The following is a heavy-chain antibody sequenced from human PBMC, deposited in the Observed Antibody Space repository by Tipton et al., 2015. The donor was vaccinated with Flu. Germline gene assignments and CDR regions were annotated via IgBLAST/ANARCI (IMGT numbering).Heavy chain of an antibody. V-gene: IGHV3-23*01. Sequence: SWIRQHPGKGLEWVSAISGNGENTYYADSVKGRFTISRDNSKNTLYLQMGSLRGDDTARYYCAKDDGLVGEKSDYWGQGTLVSVSS. CDR3: AKDDGLVGEKSDY. D-gene: IGHD1-26*01. J-gene: IGHJ4*02. CDR2: ISGNGENT.